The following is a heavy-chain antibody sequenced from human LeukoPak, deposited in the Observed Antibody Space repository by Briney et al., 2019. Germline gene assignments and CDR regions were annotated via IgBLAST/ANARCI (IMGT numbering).Heavy chain of an antibody. V-gene: IGHV1-8*03. CDR3: ARGGNYDFRSGYRNWFDP. Sequence: ASVKVSCKASGYTFTSYDINWVRQATGQGLEWMGWMNPNSGNTGYAQKFQGRVTITRNTSISTAYMELSSLRSEGTAVYYCARGGNYDFRSGYRNWFDPWGQGTLVTVSS. J-gene: IGHJ5*02. CDR2: MNPNSGNT. CDR1: GYTFTSYD. D-gene: IGHD3-3*01.